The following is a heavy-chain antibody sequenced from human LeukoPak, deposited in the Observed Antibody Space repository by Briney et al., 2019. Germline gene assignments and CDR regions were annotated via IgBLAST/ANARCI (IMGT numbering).Heavy chain of an antibody. D-gene: IGHD3-10*01. CDR2: IYYSGST. Sequence: SETLSLTCTVPGGSISSGGYYWSWIRQHPGKGLEWIGYIYYSGSTYYNPSLKSRVTISVDTSKNQFSLKLSSVTAAGTAVYYCSGSGSYKDFDYWGQGTLVTVSS. CDR3: SGSGSYKDFDY. V-gene: IGHV4-31*03. J-gene: IGHJ4*02. CDR1: GGSISSGGYY.